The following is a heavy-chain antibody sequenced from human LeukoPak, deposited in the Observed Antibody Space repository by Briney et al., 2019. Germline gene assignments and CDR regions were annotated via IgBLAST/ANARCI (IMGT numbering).Heavy chain of an antibody. CDR3: ARDPYCSGTSGHIPL. CDR2: ISSSSSYI. V-gene: IGHV3-21*06. CDR1: GFTSSSYS. Sequence: PGGSLRLSCAASGFTSSSYSINWVRQAPGKGLEWASSISSSSSYIYYADSVKGRFTISRDNAKNSLYLQMNSLRVEDTAVYYCARDPYCSGTSGHIPLWGQGTLVTVSS. J-gene: IGHJ4*02. D-gene: IGHD2-2*02.